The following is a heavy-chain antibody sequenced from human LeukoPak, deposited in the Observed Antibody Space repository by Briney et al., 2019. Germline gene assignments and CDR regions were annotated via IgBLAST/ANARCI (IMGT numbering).Heavy chain of an antibody. J-gene: IGHJ5*02. V-gene: IGHV4-39*01. D-gene: IGHD6-13*01. CDR1: GGSISSSSSY. Sequence: SETLSLTCSVSGGSISSSSSYWDWIRQPPGRGLEYIGSIYYGGSTYYNPSLKSRVTISIDTSKNQFSLKLSSVTAADPAVYYCARWGQQLLDPWGQGTLVTVSS. CDR3: ARWGQQLLDP. CDR2: IYYGGST.